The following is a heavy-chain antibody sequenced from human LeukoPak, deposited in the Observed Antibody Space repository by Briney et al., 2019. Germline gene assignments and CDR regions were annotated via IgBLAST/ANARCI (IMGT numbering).Heavy chain of an antibody. CDR3: ARRGAAAGTSFDY. D-gene: IGHD6-13*01. CDR2: IIPIFGSA. V-gene: IGHV1-69*05. J-gene: IGHJ4*02. CDR1: GGTFSSYA. Sequence: SVKVSCKASGGTFSSYAISWVRQAPGQGLEWMGGIIPIFGSANYAQKFQGRVTITTDESTSTAYMELSSLRSEDTAVYYCARRGAAAGTSFDYWGQGTLVPVSS.